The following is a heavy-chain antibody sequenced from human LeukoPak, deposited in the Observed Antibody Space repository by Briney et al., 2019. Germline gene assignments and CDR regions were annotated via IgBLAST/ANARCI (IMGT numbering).Heavy chain of an antibody. CDR1: GFTFSSYGM. Sequence: PGGSLRLSCAASGFTFSSYGMSWVRQPPGKGLEWIGEIYHSGSTNYNPSLKSRVTISVDKSKKQFSLKLSSVTAADTAVYYCARVTSSNQSGQNYYYYMDVWGKGTTVTVSS. V-gene: IGHV4-4*02. CDR2: IYHSGST. J-gene: IGHJ6*03. CDR3: ARVTSSNQSGQNYYYYMDV. D-gene: IGHD4-11*01.